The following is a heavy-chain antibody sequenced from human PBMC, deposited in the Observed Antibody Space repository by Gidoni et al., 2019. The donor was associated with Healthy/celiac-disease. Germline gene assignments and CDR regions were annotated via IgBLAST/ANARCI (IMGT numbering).Heavy chain of an antibody. V-gene: IGHV1-46*01. Sequence: QVQLVQSGAEVKKHGASVKVSCKASGYTFTSYYMHWVRQAPGQGPEWMGIINPSGCSTSYAQKFQGRVTMTRDTSTSTVDMELSSLRSDDTAGYYCARGFRYGSGSYQPDFDYWGQGTLVTVSS. CDR1: GYTFTSYY. D-gene: IGHD3-10*01. CDR3: ARGFRYGSGSYQPDFDY. CDR2: INPSGCST. J-gene: IGHJ4*02.